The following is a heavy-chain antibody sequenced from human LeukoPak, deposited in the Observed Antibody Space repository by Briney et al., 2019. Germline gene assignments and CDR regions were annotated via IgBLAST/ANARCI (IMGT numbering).Heavy chain of an antibody. CDR1: GFTFSSYG. CDR3: AKDYSYGYGGFDY. V-gene: IGHV3-23*01. CDR2: ISGSGGST. D-gene: IGHD5-18*01. Sequence: GGSLRLSCAASGFTFSSYGMSWVRQAPGKGLEWVSAISGSGGSTYYADSVKGRFTISRDNSKNTLYLQMNSLRAEDTAVYYCAKDYSYGYGGFDYWGQGTLVTVSS. J-gene: IGHJ4*02.